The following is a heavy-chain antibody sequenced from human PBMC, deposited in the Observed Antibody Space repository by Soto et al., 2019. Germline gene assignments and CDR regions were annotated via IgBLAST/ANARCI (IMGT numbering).Heavy chain of an antibody. CDR2: ISWNSGSI. CDR3: AKVNSSGWYGAFDI. J-gene: IGHJ3*02. D-gene: IGHD6-19*01. Sequence: GGSLRLSCAASGFTFDDYAMHWVRQAPGKGLEWVSGISWNSGSIGYADSVKGRFTISRDNAKNSLYLQMNSLRAEDTALYYCAKVNSSGWYGAFDIWGQGTMVTVSS. V-gene: IGHV3-9*01. CDR1: GFTFDDYA.